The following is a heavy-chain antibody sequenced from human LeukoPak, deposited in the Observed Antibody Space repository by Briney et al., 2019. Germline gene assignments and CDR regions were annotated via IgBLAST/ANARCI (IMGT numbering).Heavy chain of an antibody. CDR3: ARGDLWLPRHQYYFDY. CDR1: GYTLTELS. Sequence: ASVKVSCTVSGYTLTELSMHWVRQAPGKGLEWMGGFDPEDGETIYAQKFQGRVTMTEDTSTDTAYMELSSLRSEDTAVYYCARGDLWLPRHQYYFDYWGQGTLVTVSS. V-gene: IGHV1-24*01. CDR2: FDPEDGET. D-gene: IGHD3-10*01. J-gene: IGHJ4*02.